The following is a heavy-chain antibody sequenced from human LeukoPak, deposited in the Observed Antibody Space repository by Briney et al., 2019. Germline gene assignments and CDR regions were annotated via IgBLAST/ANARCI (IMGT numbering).Heavy chain of an antibody. CDR2: IYTSGST. D-gene: IGHD5-18*01. J-gene: IGHJ4*02. CDR1: GGSISRGSYY. Sequence: PSETLSLTCTVSGGSISRGSYYWSWLRQPAGKGLEWMGRIYTSGSTNYNPSLKSRVTISVDTSKNQFSLKLSSVTAADTAVYYCARFPGYSYGPHFDYWGQGTLVTVSS. CDR3: ARFPGYSYGPHFDY. V-gene: IGHV4-61*02.